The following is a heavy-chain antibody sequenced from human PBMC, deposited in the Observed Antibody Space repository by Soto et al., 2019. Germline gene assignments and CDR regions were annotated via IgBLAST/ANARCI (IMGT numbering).Heavy chain of an antibody. J-gene: IGHJ4*02. V-gene: IGHV3-21*01. Sequence: PGGSLRLSCAASGFTFSSYSMNWVRQAPGKGLEWVSSISSSSSYIYYADSVKGRFTISRDNAKNSLYLQMNSLRAEDTAVYYCARGKYGSSSWASGIDYWGQGTLVTVSS. CDR2: ISSSSSYI. CDR1: GFTFSSYS. CDR3: ARGKYGSSSWASGIDY. D-gene: IGHD6-6*01.